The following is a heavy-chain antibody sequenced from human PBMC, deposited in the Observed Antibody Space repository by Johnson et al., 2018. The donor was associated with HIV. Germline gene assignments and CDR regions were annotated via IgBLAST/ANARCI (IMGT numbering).Heavy chain of an antibody. V-gene: IGHV3-9*01. Sequence: EVQLVESGGGLVQPGRSLRLSCAASGFTFDDYAMHWVRQAPGKGLEWVSGISWNSGSIGYADSVKGRFTIYRDNAKNSLYLQMNTLRAEDTALYYCARRDSGSLSFDIWGQGTMVTVSS. D-gene: IGHD1-26*01. J-gene: IGHJ3*02. CDR1: GFTFDDYA. CDR2: ISWNSGSI. CDR3: ARRDSGSLSFDI.